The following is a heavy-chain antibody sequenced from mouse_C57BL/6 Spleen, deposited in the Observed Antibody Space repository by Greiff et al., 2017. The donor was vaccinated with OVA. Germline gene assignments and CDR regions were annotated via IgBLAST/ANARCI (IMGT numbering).Heavy chain of an antibody. D-gene: IGHD1-1*01. CDR2: INPSNGGT. V-gene: IGHV1-53*01. CDR3: ARKGHYYGSSFDY. Sequence: VQLQQPGTELVKPGASVKLSCKASGYTFTSYWMHWVKQRPGQGLEWIGNINPSNGGTNYNEKFESKATLTVDKSSSTAYMQLSSLTSEDSAVYYCARKGHYYGSSFDYWGQGTTLTVSS. J-gene: IGHJ2*01. CDR1: GYTFTSYW.